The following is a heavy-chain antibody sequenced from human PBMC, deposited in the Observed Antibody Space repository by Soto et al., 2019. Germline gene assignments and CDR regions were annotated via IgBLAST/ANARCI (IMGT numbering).Heavy chain of an antibody. CDR3: ARGPSRITIFGVVPTYFDY. V-gene: IGHV4-34*01. D-gene: IGHD3-3*01. J-gene: IGHJ4*02. CDR2: INHSGST. CDR1: GGSFSGYY. Sequence: SETLSLTCAVYGGSFSGYYWSWIRQPPGKGLEWIGEINHSGSTNYNPSLKSRVTISVDTSKNQFSLKLSSVTAADTAVYYCARGPSRITIFGVVPTYFDYWGQGTLVTVSS.